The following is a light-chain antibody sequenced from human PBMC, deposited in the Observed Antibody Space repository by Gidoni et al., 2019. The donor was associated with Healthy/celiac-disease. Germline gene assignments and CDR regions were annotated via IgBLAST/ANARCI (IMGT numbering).Light chain of an antibody. Sequence: DIVMTRSPLSLPVTPGEPASISCRSSQSLLHSNGYNYLDWYLQKPGQSPQLLIYLGSNRASGVPDRFSSSGSGTDFTLKISRVEAEDVGVYYCMQALQTPLTFGGGTKVEIK. V-gene: IGKV2-28*01. CDR2: LGS. CDR3: MQALQTPLT. J-gene: IGKJ4*01. CDR1: QSLLHSNGYNY.